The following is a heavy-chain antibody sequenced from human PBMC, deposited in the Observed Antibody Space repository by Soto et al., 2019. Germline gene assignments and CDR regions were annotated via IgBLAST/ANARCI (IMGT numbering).Heavy chain of an antibody. CDR3: ARSGYCSGGSCPYYYYYGMDV. V-gene: IGHV5-51*01. J-gene: IGHJ6*02. D-gene: IGHD2-15*01. CDR2: IYPGDSDT. CDR1: GYSFTSYW. Sequence: PGESLKISCKGSGYSFTSYWIGWVRQMPGKGLEWMGIIYPGDSDTRYSPSFQGQVTISADKSISTAYLQWSSLKASDTAMYYCARSGYCSGGSCPYYYYYGMDVWGQGTTVTFSS.